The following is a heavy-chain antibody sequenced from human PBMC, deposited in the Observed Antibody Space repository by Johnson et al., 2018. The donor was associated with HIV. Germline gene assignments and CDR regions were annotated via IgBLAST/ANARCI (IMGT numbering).Heavy chain of an antibody. CDR2: ISYDGSNK. CDR3: ATPQEGYSAFDI. D-gene: IGHD2-15*01. V-gene: IGHV3-30*14. J-gene: IGHJ3*02. Sequence: QVQLVESGGGVVQPGRSLRLSCAASGFTFSRYAMYWVRQAPGKGLEWVAVISYDGSNKYYADSVKGRFTISRDNSKNTLYLQMNSLRAEDTAVYYCATPQEGYSAFDIWGQGTMVTVSS. CDR1: GFTFSRYA.